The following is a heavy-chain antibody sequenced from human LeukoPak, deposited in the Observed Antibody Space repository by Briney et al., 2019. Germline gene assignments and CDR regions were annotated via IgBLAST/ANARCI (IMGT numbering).Heavy chain of an antibody. CDR1: GGSFIGYY. CDR3: ARGLDYYDSSGYRLPALGY. J-gene: IGHJ4*02. CDR2: INHSGST. D-gene: IGHD3-22*01. Sequence: SETLSLTCAVYGGSFIGYYWNLIRQPPGKGLEWIGEINHSGSTNYNPSLKSRVTISVDTSKNQFSLKLSSVTAADTAVYYCARGLDYYDSSGYRLPALGYWGQGTLVTVSS. V-gene: IGHV4-34*01.